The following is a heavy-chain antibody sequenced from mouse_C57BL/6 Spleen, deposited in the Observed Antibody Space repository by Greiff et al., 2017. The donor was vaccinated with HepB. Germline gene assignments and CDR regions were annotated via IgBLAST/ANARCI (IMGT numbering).Heavy chain of an antibody. V-gene: IGHV1-15*01. CDR2: IDPETGGT. CDR1: GYTFTDYE. CDR3: TRNDYDRAWFAY. D-gene: IGHD2-4*01. Sequence: VQLQQSGAELVRPGASVTLSCKASGYTFTDYEMHWVKQTPVHGLEWIGAIDPETGGTAYNQKFKGKAILTADKSSSTAYMELRSLTSEDSAVYYWTRNDYDRAWFAYWGQGTLVTVSA. J-gene: IGHJ3*01.